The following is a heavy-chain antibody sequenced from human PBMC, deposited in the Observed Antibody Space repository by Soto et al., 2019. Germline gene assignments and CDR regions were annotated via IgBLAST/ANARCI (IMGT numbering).Heavy chain of an antibody. CDR2: IGGSGSRT. J-gene: IGHJ4*02. CDR1: GLAFSNCA. D-gene: IGHD3-3*01. CDR3: AKGKDFWRGYPFDY. Sequence: DVQLLESGGGLVQPGGSLRLSCAASGLAFSNCAMSWVRQAPGKGLEWVSGIGGSGSRTYYGDSVKGRFTISRDNSNNTLFLQLNSLRAEDTAVYYCAKGKDFWRGYPFDYWGQGTLVTVSS. V-gene: IGHV3-23*01.